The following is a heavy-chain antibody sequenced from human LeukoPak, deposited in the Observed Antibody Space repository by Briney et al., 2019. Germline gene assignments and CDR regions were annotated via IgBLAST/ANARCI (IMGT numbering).Heavy chain of an antibody. CDR3: ETTMSSSWSPYHFDY. V-gene: IGHV3-23*01. D-gene: IGHD6-13*01. Sequence: GGSLRLSCAASGFTFRSYAMSWVRQAPGKGLEWVSAISGSGGSTYYADSVKGRFTISRDNSKNTLYLQTNSLRAEDTAVYYCETTMSSSWSPYHFDYWGQGTLVTVSS. CDR1: GFTFRSYA. CDR2: ISGSGGST. J-gene: IGHJ4*02.